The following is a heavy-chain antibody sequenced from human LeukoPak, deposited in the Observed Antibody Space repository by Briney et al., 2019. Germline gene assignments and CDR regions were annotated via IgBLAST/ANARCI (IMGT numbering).Heavy chain of an antibody. CDR2: ISGSGGST. Sequence: GGSLRLSCAASGFTFSGYAMSWVRQAPGKGLEWVSAISGSGGSTYYADSVKGRFTISRDNSKNTLYLQMNSLRAEDTAVYYCAKEMGIAAARGGNWFDPWGQGTLVTVSS. J-gene: IGHJ5*02. D-gene: IGHD6-13*01. V-gene: IGHV3-23*01. CDR1: GFTFSGYA. CDR3: AKEMGIAAARGGNWFDP.